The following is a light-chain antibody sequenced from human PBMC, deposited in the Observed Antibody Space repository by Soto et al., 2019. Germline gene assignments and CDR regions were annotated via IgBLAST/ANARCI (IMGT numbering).Light chain of an antibody. J-gene: IGKJ1*01. CDR2: AAS. V-gene: IGKV1-39*01. CDR3: QQSYSTPPWT. CDR1: QSISSY. Sequence: DIQMTQSPSSLSASVGDRVTITCRASQSISSYLNWYQQKPGKAPKLLIYAASSLQSGVPSRFSGIGSGTDFTLTISSLQPEDFATFYCQQSYSTPPWTFVQGTKVDIK.